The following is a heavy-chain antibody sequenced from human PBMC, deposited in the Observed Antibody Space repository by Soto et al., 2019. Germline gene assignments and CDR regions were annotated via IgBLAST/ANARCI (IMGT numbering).Heavy chain of an antibody. J-gene: IGHJ4*02. CDR3: ARRSRVATTFDY. CDR1: GGSISSYY. V-gene: IGHV4-59*08. Sequence: SETLSLTCTVSGGSISSYYWSWILQPPGKGLEWIGYIYYSGSTNYNPSLKMRVTISLDTSKNQFSLKLSSVTAADTAVYYCARRSRVATTFDYWGQGTLGTLSS. CDR2: IYYSGST. D-gene: IGHD5-12*01.